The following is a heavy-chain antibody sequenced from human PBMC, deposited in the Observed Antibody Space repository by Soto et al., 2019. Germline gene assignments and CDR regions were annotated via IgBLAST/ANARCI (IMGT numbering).Heavy chain of an antibody. CDR1: GFIVSSNY. CDR2: LYSGGTT. Sequence: HPGGSLRLSCAASGFIVSSNYMSWVRQAPGKGLEWVSVLYSGGTTYYADSVRGRFTISRDNSKNTLYLQMNRLRAEDTAVYYCARALPGIAVNFDYWGQGTLVTVSS. V-gene: IGHV3-66*01. J-gene: IGHJ4*02. D-gene: IGHD6-19*01. CDR3: ARALPGIAVNFDY.